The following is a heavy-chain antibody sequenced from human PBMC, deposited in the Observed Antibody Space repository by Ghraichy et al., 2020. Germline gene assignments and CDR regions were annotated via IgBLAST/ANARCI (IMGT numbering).Heavy chain of an antibody. J-gene: IGHJ3*02. D-gene: IGHD3-10*01. CDR1: GGSISSYY. Sequence: SETLSLTCTVSGGSISSYYWSWIRQPPGKGLEWIGYIYYSGSTNYNPSLKSRVTISVDTSKNQFSLKLSSVTAADTAVYYCARDPGIHAFDIWGQGTMVTVSS. CDR3: ARDPGIHAFDI. CDR2: IYYSGST. V-gene: IGHV4-59*01.